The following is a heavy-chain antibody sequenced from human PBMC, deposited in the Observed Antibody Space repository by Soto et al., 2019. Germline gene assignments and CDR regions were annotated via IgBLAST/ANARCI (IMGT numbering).Heavy chain of an antibody. J-gene: IGHJ6*02. CDR3: ARDVPDTNLFFYYYGMDV. V-gene: IGHV1-18*01. CDR1: GYSFTAYG. Sequence: QIYLVQSGAEVREPGASVKVSCKASGYSFTAYGISWVRQAPGQGLEWMGWISTDNGNTNYAHNLQGRVSMTTDPSTSIAYMELWSLGSDDTAVYYCARDVPDTNLFFYYYGMDVWGQGTTVTVSS. D-gene: IGHD2-21*01. CDR2: ISTDNGNT.